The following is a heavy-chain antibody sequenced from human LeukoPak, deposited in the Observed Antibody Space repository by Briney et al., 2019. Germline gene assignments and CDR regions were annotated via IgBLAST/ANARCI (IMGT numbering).Heavy chain of an antibody. CDR2: ISYSGTT. CDR3: ASQGGSSAYVFDI. V-gene: IGHV4-59*01. Sequence: SETLSLTCTVSGGSISGYYWSWIRQPPGKGLEWIGYISYSGTTNSNPSLKSRVTISVDTSNNQFSLKLTSVTAADTAVYYCASQGGSSAYVFDIWGQGTMVTVSS. D-gene: IGHD1-26*01. CDR1: GGSISGYY. J-gene: IGHJ3*02.